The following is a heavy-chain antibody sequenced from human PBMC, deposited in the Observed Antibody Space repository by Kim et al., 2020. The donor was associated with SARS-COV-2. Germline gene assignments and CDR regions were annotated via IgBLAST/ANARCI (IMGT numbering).Heavy chain of an antibody. CDR1: GFTVSSNY. Sequence: GGSLRLSCAASGFTVSSNYMSWVRQAPGKGLEWVSVIYSGGSTYYADSVKGRFTISRHNSKNTLYLQMNSLRAEDTAVYYCAREGCGSCSFDYCGQGTLVTASS. J-gene: IGHJ4*02. D-gene: IGHD2-15*01. V-gene: IGHV3-53*04. CDR3: AREGCGSCSFDY. CDR2: IYSGGST.